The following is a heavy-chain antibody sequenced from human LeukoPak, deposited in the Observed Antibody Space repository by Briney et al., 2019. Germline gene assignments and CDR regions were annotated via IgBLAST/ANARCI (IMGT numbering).Heavy chain of an antibody. Sequence: GGSLRLSCAASGFTFTNAWMSWVRQAPGKGLEWVGRIKSKTDSGTTDYAAPAKGRFTISRDDSRNTLYLQMNSLKTEDTAVYYCSTDGGYYDSSGYLVYYFDYWGQGALVTVSS. CDR2: IKSKTDSGTT. J-gene: IGHJ4*02. CDR1: GFTFTNAW. V-gene: IGHV3-15*01. D-gene: IGHD3-22*01. CDR3: STDGGYYDSSGYLVYYFDY.